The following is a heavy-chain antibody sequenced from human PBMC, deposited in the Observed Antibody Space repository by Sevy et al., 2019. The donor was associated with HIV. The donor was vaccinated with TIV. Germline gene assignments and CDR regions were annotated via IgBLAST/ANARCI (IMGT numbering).Heavy chain of an antibody. CDR2: VRSKGYGGTE. J-gene: IGHJ4*02. V-gene: IGHV3-15*01. Sequence: GESLKISCAASGFIFSDAWLSWVRQGPGKGLEWVGRVRSKGYGGTEEYATPVKGRFIIARDDSKNMLYLQMNNLKIEDTGVYYCTTEGADWGQGTRVTVSS. CDR1: GFIFSDAW. CDR3: TTEGAD.